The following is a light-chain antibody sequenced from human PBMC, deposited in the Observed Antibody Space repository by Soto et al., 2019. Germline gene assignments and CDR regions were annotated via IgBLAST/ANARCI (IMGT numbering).Light chain of an antibody. Sequence: DIQMTHSPCTLTATVGDRVTITCGASQSISSWLAWYQQKPGKAPKVLIFDASSLESGVPSRFSGSGSATEFTLTISSLQPDDFAAYYCQQYSTYPWTFGQGTKVDI. J-gene: IGKJ1*01. V-gene: IGKV1-5*01. CDR1: QSISSW. CDR3: QQYSTYPWT. CDR2: DAS.